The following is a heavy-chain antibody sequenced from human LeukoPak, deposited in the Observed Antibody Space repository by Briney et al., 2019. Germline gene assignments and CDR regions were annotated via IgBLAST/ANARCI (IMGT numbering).Heavy chain of an antibody. Sequence: ASVKVSCKASGYTFTSYGISWVRQAPGQGLEWMGWISAYNGNTNYAQKFQGRVTVAADESTSTAYMELSSLRSEDTAVYYCARDRVAVAGTLGAFDIWGQGTMVTVSS. CDR3: ARDRVAVAGTLGAFDI. J-gene: IGHJ3*02. V-gene: IGHV1-18*01. CDR1: GYTFTSYG. D-gene: IGHD6-19*01. CDR2: ISAYNGNT.